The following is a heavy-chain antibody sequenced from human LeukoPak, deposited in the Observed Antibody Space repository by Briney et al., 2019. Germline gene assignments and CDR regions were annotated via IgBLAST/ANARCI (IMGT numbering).Heavy chain of an antibody. D-gene: IGHD6-13*01. Sequence: GGSLRLSCAASGFTFSSYGMHWVRQAPGKGLEWVAVISYDGSNKYYADSVKGRFTISRDNSENTLYLQMNSLRAEDTAVYYCAKECSSSWFDYWGQGTLVTASS. CDR2: ISYDGSNK. V-gene: IGHV3-30*18. J-gene: IGHJ5*01. CDR3: AKECSSSWFDY. CDR1: GFTFSSYG.